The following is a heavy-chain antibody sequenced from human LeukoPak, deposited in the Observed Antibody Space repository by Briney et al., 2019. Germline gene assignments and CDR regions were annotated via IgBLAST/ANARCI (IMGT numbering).Heavy chain of an antibody. J-gene: IGHJ4*02. D-gene: IGHD6-19*01. CDR2: IRYDGSNK. Sequence: GGSLRLSCAASGFTFSSYGKHWVRQAPGKGLEWVAFIRYDGSNKYYADSVKGRFTISRDNSKNTLYLQMNSLRAEDTAVYYCAKEWQWLHIIDYWGQGTLVTVSS. CDR3: AKEWQWLHIIDY. CDR1: GFTFSSYG. V-gene: IGHV3-30*02.